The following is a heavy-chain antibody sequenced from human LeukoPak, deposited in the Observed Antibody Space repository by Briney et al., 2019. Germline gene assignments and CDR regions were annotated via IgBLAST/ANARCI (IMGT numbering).Heavy chain of an antibody. CDR3: ARGGIRSSSSWYHY. J-gene: IGHJ4*02. CDR1: GFTFSDYY. Sequence: GGSLRLSCAASGFTFSDYYMSWIRQAPGKGLEWVAVISYDGSNKYYADSVKGRFTISRDNSKNTLYLQMNSLRAEDTAVYYCARGGIRSSSSWYHYWGQGTLVTVSS. CDR2: ISYDGSNK. V-gene: IGHV3-30*03. D-gene: IGHD6-13*01.